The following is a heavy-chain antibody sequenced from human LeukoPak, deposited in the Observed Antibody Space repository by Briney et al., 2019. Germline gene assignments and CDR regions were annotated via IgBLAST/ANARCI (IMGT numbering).Heavy chain of an antibody. CDR2: IYPGDSDT. CDR1: GYSFTYYY. J-gene: IGHJ5*02. V-gene: IGHV5-51*01. Sequence: GESLKISCKTSGYSFTYYYIAWVRQMPGKGLEWMGIIYPGDSDTRYSPSFQGQVTISADNSMKTAYLQFNSLQASDTAIYYCARATTPACDGDWFDPWGQGTMVTVSS. D-gene: IGHD5-24*01. CDR3: ARATTPACDGDWFDP.